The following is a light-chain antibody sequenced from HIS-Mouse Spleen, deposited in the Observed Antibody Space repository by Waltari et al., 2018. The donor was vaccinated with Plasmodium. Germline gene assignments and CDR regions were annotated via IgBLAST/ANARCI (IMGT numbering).Light chain of an antibody. Sequence: SYELTQPPSVSVSPGQTARITCSGDALPKKYAYWYQQKSGQAPVLVIYEDSKRHSGIPEGFSGSSSVTMATLTISGAQVEDEADYYCYSTDSSGNHRVFGGGTKLTVL. CDR1: ALPKKY. J-gene: IGLJ3*02. V-gene: IGLV3-10*01. CDR2: EDS. CDR3: YSTDSSGNHRV.